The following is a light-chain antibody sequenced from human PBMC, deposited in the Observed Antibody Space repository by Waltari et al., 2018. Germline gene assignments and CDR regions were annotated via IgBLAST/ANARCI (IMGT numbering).Light chain of an antibody. V-gene: IGLV1-44*01. J-gene: IGLJ1*01. CDR2: NSN. Sequence: QSVLAQPPSTSGTPGQRVTVSCSGSSSSIGSNHVNCYQQLPGTAPKLLIYNSNQRPSGVPDRFSGSKSGTSASLAISGLQSEDEGDYYCATWDDSLNGGVFGTGTKVTVL. CDR1: SSSIGSNH. CDR3: ATWDDSLNGGV.